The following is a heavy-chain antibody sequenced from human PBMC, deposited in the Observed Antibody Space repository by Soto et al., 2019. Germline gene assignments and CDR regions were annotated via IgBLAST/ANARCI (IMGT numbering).Heavy chain of an antibody. D-gene: IGHD3-22*01. CDR3: AKDEYYYSRSGYYIFDS. CDR2: ISGSGGST. CDR1: GFTFSSYA. Sequence: QPGGSLRLSCAASGFTFSSYAMSWVRQAPGKGLEWVSAISGSGGSTYYADSVKGRFTISRDNSKKTLYLQMNSLRPEDTALYYCAKDEYYYSRSGYYIFDSWGQGTLVTVSS. J-gene: IGHJ4*02. V-gene: IGHV3-23*01.